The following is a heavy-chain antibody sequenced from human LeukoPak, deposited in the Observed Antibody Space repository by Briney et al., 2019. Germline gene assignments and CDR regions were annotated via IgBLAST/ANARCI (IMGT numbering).Heavy chain of an antibody. CDR1: GGSISSYY. Sequence: SETLSLPCTVSGGSISSYYWSWIRQPAGKGLEWIGRIYTSGSTNYNPSLKSRVTMSVDTSKNQFSLKLSSVTAADTAVYYCARGVVRGVIIEYYYYYMDVWGKGTTVTISS. CDR2: IYTSGST. CDR3: ARGVVRGVIIEYYYYYMDV. D-gene: IGHD3-10*01. J-gene: IGHJ6*03. V-gene: IGHV4-4*07.